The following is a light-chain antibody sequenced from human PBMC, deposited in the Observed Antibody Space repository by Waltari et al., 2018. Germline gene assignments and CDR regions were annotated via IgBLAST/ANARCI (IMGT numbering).Light chain of an antibody. CDR3: QQYGSSSLFT. V-gene: IGKV3-20*01. J-gene: IGKJ3*01. Sequence: EVVLTQSPGTLSLSPAERGTRPQRARQRVSSSYLAWHQQKPGTAPRLLVYGASRRATGIPDRFSGSGSGTDFSLTISRLEPEDFAVYYCQQYGSSSLFTFGPGTTVDIK. CDR2: GAS. CDR1: QRVSSSY.